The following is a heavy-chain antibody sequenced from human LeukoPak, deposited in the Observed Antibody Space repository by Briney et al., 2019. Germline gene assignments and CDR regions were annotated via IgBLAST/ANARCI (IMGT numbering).Heavy chain of an antibody. Sequence: GASVKVSCKASGYTFTSYGISWVRQAPGQGLEWMGWISAYNGNTNYAQKLQGRVTMTTDTSTSTAYMELRSLRSDDTAVYYCARDWRKGGYPYFWYSGQGTLVTVSS. CDR3: ARDWRKGGYPYFWY. CDR1: GYTFTSYG. D-gene: IGHD3-22*01. J-gene: IGHJ4*02. CDR2: ISAYNGNT. V-gene: IGHV1-18*01.